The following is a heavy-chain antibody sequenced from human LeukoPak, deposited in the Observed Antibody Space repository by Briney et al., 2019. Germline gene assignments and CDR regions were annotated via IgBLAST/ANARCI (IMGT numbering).Heavy chain of an antibody. D-gene: IGHD4-23*01. J-gene: IGHJ4*02. CDR2: IWFDGSDK. Sequence: PGRSLRLSCAASGFTFSSYGMHWVRQAPGKGLEWVTFIWFDGSDKYYADSVKGRFTISRDNSKNTLYLQMNSLRAEDTAVYYRACDYGGNSGVDYWGQGTLVTVSS. V-gene: IGHV3-33*01. CDR3: ACDYGGNSGVDY. CDR1: GFTFSSYG.